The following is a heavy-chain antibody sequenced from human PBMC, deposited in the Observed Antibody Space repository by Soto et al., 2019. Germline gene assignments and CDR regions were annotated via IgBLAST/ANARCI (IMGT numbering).Heavy chain of an antibody. J-gene: IGHJ4*02. CDR1: GFTFTSSA. CDR3: AAVWGDYGATYAPDFDY. CDR2: IVVGSGNT. Sequence: ASVKVSFKASGFTFTSSAVQWVRQARGQRLEWIGWIVVGSGNTNYAQKFQERVTITRDMSTSTAYMELSSLRSEDTAVYYCAAVWGDYGATYAPDFDYWGQGTLVTVSS. D-gene: IGHD4-17*01. V-gene: IGHV1-58*01.